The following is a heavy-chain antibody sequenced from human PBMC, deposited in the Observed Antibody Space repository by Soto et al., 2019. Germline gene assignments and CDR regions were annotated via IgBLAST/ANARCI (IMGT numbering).Heavy chain of an antibody. CDR2: IYYSGST. V-gene: IGHV4-59*12. CDR3: ARYSAASGTYYFDY. J-gene: IGHJ4*01. CDR1: GGSISSYY. D-gene: IGHD6-13*01. Sequence: PSETLSLTCTVSGGSISSYYWSWIRQPPGKGLEWIGYIYYSGSTNYNPSLKSRVTISVDTSKNQLSLMLCSVTAADTGVYYCARYSAASGTYYFDYWGQGTLVTVSS.